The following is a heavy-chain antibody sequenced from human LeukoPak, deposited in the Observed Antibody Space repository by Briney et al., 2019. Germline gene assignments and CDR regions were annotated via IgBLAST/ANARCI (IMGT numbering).Heavy chain of an antibody. V-gene: IGHV1-2*07. Sequence: ASVKVSCKASGYTFNHNYLHWVRQAPGQGLEWMGWINPNNPATHSSHKFQGRVTMTSDSYISTVYLEVNRLKPDDTAVYFCARVRDYNNSPFNWFDAWGQGTLVIVSS. CDR3: ARVRDYNNSPFNWFDA. J-gene: IGHJ5*02. CDR1: GYTFNHNY. D-gene: IGHD4-17*01. CDR2: INPNNPAT.